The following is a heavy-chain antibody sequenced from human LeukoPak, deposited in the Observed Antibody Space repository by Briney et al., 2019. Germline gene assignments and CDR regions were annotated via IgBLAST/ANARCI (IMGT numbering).Heavy chain of an antibody. CDR2: ISGSGGST. CDR3: AREFEGSASGAGY. V-gene: IGHV3-23*01. J-gene: IGHJ4*02. D-gene: IGHD1-26*01. CDR1: GFTFSSYA. Sequence: PGGSLRLSCAASGFTFSSYAMSWVRQAPGKGLEWVSAISGSGGSTYYADSVKGRFTISRDNAKNSLYLQMNSLRAEDTAVYYCAREFEGSASGAGYWGQGTLVTVSS.